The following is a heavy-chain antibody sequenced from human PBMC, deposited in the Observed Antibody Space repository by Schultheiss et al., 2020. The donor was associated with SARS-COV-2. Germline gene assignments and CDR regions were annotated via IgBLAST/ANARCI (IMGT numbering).Heavy chain of an antibody. D-gene: IGHD6-19*01. CDR2: INHSGST. Sequence: SETLSLTCTVSGGSISSGGYYWSWIRQHPGKGLEWIGEINHSGSTNYNPSLKSRVTISVDTSKNQFSLKLSSVTAADTAVYYCARVGFIRSGWGYYYYYMDVWGKGTTVTVSS. CDR3: ARVGFIRSGWGYYYYYMDV. J-gene: IGHJ6*03. CDR1: GGSISSGGYY. V-gene: IGHV4-39*07.